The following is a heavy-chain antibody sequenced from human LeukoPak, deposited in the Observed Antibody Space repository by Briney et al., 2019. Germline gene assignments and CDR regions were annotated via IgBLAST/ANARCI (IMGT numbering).Heavy chain of an antibody. J-gene: IGHJ5*02. D-gene: IGHD2-2*01. CDR1: GVSISSSNSY. V-gene: IGHV4-39*07. Sequence: PSETLSLTCTVSGVSISSSNSYWSWIRQPPGKGLEWIGEINHSGSTNYNPSLKSRVTISVDTSKNQFSLKLSSVTAADTAVYYCARRIRRYCSSTSCLQNWFDPWGQGTLVTVSS. CDR3: ARRIRRYCSSTSCLQNWFDP. CDR2: INHSGST.